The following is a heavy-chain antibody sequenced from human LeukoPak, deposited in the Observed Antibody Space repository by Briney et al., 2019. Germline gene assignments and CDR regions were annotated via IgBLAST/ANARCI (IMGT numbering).Heavy chain of an antibody. CDR2: ISGSGSTI. J-gene: IGHJ4*02. Sequence: GGSLRLSCAASGFTFSSYEMTWVRQAPGKGLEWVSYISGSGSTIYYADSVKGRFTISRDNAKKSLYLRMSSLRAEDTAVYYCAREENGAKSALDYWGQGTLVTVSS. CDR1: GFTFSSYE. CDR3: AREENGAKSALDY. D-gene: IGHD4/OR15-4a*01. V-gene: IGHV3-48*03.